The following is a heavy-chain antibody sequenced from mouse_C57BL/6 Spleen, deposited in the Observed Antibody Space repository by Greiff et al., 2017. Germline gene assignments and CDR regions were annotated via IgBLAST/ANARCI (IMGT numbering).Heavy chain of an antibody. CDR3: ARGQLITTVVAEGYFDN. Sequence: VHLVESGGGLVKSGGSLKLSCAASGFTFSDYGMHLVRQAPEKGLEWVAYISSGSSSLYYADTVKGRFTISRKNAKTTLFLQMTSLRSEDTAMYYCARGQLITTVVAEGYFDNWGQGTTHTVSS. CDR1: GFTFSDYG. J-gene: IGHJ2*01. D-gene: IGHD1-1*01. V-gene: IGHV5-17*01. CDR2: ISSGSSSL.